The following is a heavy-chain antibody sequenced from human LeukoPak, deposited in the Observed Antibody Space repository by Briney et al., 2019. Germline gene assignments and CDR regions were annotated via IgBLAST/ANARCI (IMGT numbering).Heavy chain of an antibody. J-gene: IGHJ6*03. D-gene: IGHD6-19*01. CDR3: AREAGIAVSGAFYYYMDI. V-gene: IGHV4-61*02. Sequence: SQTLSLTCTGSGASVSRGTFYWSWIRHPAGKGLEWIGRIYTPGSTNYNPSLSNRIAISVDTSNNHFSLKLSSVTAADTAVYFCAREAGIAVSGAFYYYMDIWGEGTTVTVSS. CDR2: IYTPGST. CDR1: GASVSRGTFY.